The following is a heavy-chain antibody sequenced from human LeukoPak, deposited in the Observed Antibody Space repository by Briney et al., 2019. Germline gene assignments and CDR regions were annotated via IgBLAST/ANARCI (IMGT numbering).Heavy chain of an antibody. Sequence: GGSLRLSCIASGLTFSSHAMTWVRQTPGKGLEWVSGITASGGSTYHAESVKGRFTISRDNSKNTLYLQMNNLRAEDTAVYYCAGAGPFDYWGQGTLVTVSS. D-gene: IGHD1-26*01. V-gene: IGHV3-23*01. J-gene: IGHJ4*02. CDR1: GLTFSSHA. CDR3: AGAGPFDY. CDR2: ITASGGST.